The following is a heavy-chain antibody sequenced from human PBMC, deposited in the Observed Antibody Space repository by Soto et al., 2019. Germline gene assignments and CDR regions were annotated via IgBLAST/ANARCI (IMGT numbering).Heavy chain of an antibody. Sequence: EVQLLESGGGLVQPGGSLRLSCAASGFTFSSYAMSWVRQAPGKGLEWVSAISGSGGSTYYADSVKGRFTISRDNSKKTLYLQMNSVRAEDTAVYYCAKDGVTMVRGVMANNWFDPWGQGTLVTVSS. J-gene: IGHJ5*02. CDR1: GFTFSSYA. D-gene: IGHD3-10*01. CDR2: ISGSGGST. V-gene: IGHV3-23*01. CDR3: AKDGVTMVRGVMANNWFDP.